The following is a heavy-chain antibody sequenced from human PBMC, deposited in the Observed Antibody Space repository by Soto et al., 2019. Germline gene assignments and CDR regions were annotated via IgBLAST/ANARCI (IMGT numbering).Heavy chain of an antibody. CDR1: GFTFSSYA. CDR2: ISGSGGST. Sequence: GGSLRLSCAASGFTFSSYAMSWVRQAPGKGLEWVSGISGSGGSTYYADSGKGRFTISRDNSKNTLYLQMNSLRAEDTAVYYCAKDRKSGSGWYWDYWGQGTLVTVSS. D-gene: IGHD6-19*01. J-gene: IGHJ4*02. CDR3: AKDRKSGSGWYWDY. V-gene: IGHV3-23*01.